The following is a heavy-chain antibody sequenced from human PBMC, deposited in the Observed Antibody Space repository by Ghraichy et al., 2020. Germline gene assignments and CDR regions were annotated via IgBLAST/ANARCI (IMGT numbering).Heavy chain of an antibody. CDR1: GGSFSGYY. V-gene: IGHV4-34*01. Sequence: SETLSLTCAVYGGSFSGYYWSWIRQPPGKGLEWIGEINHSGSTNYNPSLKSRVTISVDTSKNQFSLKLSSVTAADTAVYYCANSLGYCSSTSCYFPFDYWGQGTLVTVSS. D-gene: IGHD2-2*01. J-gene: IGHJ4*02. CDR2: INHSGST. CDR3: ANSLGYCSSTSCYFPFDY.